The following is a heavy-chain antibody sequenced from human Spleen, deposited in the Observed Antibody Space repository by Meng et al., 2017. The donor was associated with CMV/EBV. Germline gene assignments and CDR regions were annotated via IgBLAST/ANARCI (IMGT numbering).Heavy chain of an antibody. J-gene: IGHJ6*02. Sequence: GGSLRLSCAASGFTLSSYAMSWVRQAPGKGLEWVSLITGGGGSTYYAASVKGRFNISRDNSKNTLYLQMNSLRAEDTAVYYCARDLRATWNNFPSVIDVWGQGTTVTVSS. D-gene: IGHD1/OR15-1a*01. CDR2: ITGGGGST. CDR3: ARDLRATWNNFPSVIDV. CDR1: GFTLSSYA. V-gene: IGHV3-23*01.